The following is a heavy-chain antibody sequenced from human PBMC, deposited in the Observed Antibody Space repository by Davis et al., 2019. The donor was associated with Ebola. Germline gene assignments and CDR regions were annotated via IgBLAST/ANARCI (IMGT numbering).Heavy chain of an antibody. CDR3: AKLVPAAIPH. D-gene: IGHD2-2*02. Sequence: ESLKISCAASGFTVSDYYMSWVRQAPGKGLEWVSAISGSGGSTYYADSVKGRFTISRDNSKNTLYLQMNSLRAEDTAVYYCAKLVPAAIPHWGQGTLVTVSS. J-gene: IGHJ4*02. V-gene: IGHV3-23*01. CDR1: GFTVSDYY. CDR2: ISGSGGST.